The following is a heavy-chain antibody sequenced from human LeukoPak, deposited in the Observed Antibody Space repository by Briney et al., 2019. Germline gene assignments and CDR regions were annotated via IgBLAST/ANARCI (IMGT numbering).Heavy chain of an antibody. V-gene: IGHV2-70*11. D-gene: IGHD3-10*01. CDR3: ARTMVRGRYYGMDV. Sequence: GSGPTLVNPTQTLTLTCTFSGFSLSTSGMCVSWIRQPPGKALEWLARIDWDDDKYYSTSLKTRLTISKDTSKNQVVLTMTNMDPVDTATYYCARTMVRGRYYGMDVWGQGTTVTVSS. CDR1: GFSLSTSGMC. CDR2: IDWDDDK. J-gene: IGHJ6*02.